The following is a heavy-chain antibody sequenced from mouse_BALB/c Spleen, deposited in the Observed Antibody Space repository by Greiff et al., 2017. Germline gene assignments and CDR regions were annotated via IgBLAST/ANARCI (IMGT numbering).Heavy chain of an antibody. V-gene: IGHV5-15*02. Sequence: EVQRVESGGGLVQPGGSRKLSCAASGFTFSDYGMAWVRQAPGKGPEWVAFISNLAYSIYYADTVTGRLTISRENAKNTLYLEMSSLRSEDTAMYYCARDQGYYGAMDYWGQGTSVTVSS. CDR3: ARDQGYYGAMDY. CDR2: ISNLAYSI. D-gene: IGHD1-2*01. J-gene: IGHJ4*01. CDR1: GFTFSDYG.